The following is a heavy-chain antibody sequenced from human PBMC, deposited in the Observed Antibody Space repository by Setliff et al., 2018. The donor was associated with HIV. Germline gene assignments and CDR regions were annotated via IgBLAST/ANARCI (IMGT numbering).Heavy chain of an antibody. V-gene: IGHV1-3*01. J-gene: IGHJ3*02. CDR3: ARDLLGGNFLLETFEI. CDR1: GYSFTSYT. D-gene: IGHD1-7*01. Sequence: EASVKVSCKASGYSFTSYTIHWVRQAPGQRLQWMGWVNAGDGTAKYSQKFQGRLTVTRDTSASIAYMQLSSLRSEDTAVYYCARDLLGGNFLLETFEIWGQGTMVTVSS. CDR2: VNAGDGTA.